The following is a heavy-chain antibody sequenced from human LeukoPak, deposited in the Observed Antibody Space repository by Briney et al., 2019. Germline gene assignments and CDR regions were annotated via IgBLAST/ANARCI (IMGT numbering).Heavy chain of an antibody. CDR3: ARDGYGDYFNAFDI. V-gene: IGHV3-23*01. Sequence: PGGSLRLSCAASGFTFSSYAMSWVRQAPGKGLEWVSAISGSGGSTYYADSVKGRFTISRDNAKNSLYLQMNSLRAEDTAVYYCARDGYGDYFNAFDIWGQGTMVTVSS. CDR2: ISGSGGST. J-gene: IGHJ3*02. CDR1: GFTFSSYA. D-gene: IGHD4-17*01.